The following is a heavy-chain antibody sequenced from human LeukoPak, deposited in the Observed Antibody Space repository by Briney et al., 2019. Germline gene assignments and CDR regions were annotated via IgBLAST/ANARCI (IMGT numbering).Heavy chain of an antibody. Sequence: SETLSLTCAVYGGSFSEYYWTWIRQPPGKGLEWIGYIYYSGSTNYNPSLKSRVTISVDTSKNQFSLKLSSVTAADTAVYYCARGGTGTTRGNWFDPWGQGTLVTVSS. CDR1: GGSFSEYY. V-gene: IGHV4-59*01. CDR3: ARGGTGTTRGNWFDP. D-gene: IGHD1-7*01. CDR2: IYYSGST. J-gene: IGHJ5*02.